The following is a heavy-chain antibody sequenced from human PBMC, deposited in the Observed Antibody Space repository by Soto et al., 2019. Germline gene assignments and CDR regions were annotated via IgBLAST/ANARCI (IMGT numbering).Heavy chain of an antibody. CDR2: IIPIFGTA. CDR3: ATITSFAFDI. CDR1: GGTFSSYA. D-gene: IGHD3-3*01. V-gene: IGHV1-69*06. Sequence: SVKVSCKASGGTFSSYAISWVRQAPGQGLEWMGGIIPIFGTANYAQKFQGRVTMTEDTSTDTAYMELSSLRSEDTAVYYCATITSFAFDIWGQGTMVTVSS. J-gene: IGHJ3*02.